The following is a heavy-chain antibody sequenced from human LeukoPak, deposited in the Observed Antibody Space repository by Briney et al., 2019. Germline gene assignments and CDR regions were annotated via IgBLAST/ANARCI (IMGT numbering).Heavy chain of an antibody. V-gene: IGHV1-69*13. J-gene: IGHJ6*03. CDR3: ARDQVAAAPYYMDV. Sequence: SVKDSCKASGGTFSSYAISWVRRAPGQGLEWMGGIIPIFGTANYAQKFQGRVTITADESTSTTYMELSSLRSEDTAVYYCARDQVAAAPYYMDVWGKGTTATVSS. CDR2: IIPIFGTA. CDR1: GGTFSSYA. D-gene: IGHD6-13*01.